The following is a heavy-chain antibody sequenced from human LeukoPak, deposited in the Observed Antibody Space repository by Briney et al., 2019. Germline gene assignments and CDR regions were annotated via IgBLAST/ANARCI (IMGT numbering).Heavy chain of an antibody. V-gene: IGHV3-53*01. CDR1: GFTVSSNY. CDR3: ARGGYDILTTYFDY. D-gene: IGHD3-9*01. Sequence: GGSLRLSCAASGFTVSSNYMSWLRQAPGKGLEWVSVIYSGGSTYYADSVKGRFTISRDNSKNTLYLQMNSLRAEDTAVYYCARGGYDILTTYFDYWGQGTLVTVSS. J-gene: IGHJ4*02. CDR2: IYSGGST.